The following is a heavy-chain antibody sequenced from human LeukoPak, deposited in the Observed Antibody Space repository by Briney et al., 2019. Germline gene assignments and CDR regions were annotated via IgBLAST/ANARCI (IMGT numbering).Heavy chain of an antibody. CDR2: IYTSGST. CDR3: ARDRRLYCTGGVCYFDAFDI. V-gene: IGHV4-4*07. CDR1: GGSISSYY. Sequence: PSETLSLTCTVSGGSISSYYCSWIRQPAGKGLEWIGRIYTSGSTNYNPSLKSRVTMSVDTSKNQFSLKLSSVTAADTAVYYCARDRRLYCTGGVCYFDAFDIWGQGTMVTVSS. D-gene: IGHD2-8*02. J-gene: IGHJ3*02.